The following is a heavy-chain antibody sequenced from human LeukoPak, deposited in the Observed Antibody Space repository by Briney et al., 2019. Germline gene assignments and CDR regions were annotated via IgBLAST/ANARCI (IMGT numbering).Heavy chain of an antibody. V-gene: IGHV3-11*04. D-gene: IGHD3-16*02. CDR1: GFTFSDYY. Sequence: GGSLRLSCAASGFTFSDYYMSWIRQAPGKGLEWVSYISSSGSTIYYADSVKGRFTISRDNAKNSLYLQMNSLRAEDTAVYYCARDKKPGELSVNYFDYWGQGTLVTVSS. CDR2: ISSSGSTI. J-gene: IGHJ4*02. CDR3: ARDKKPGELSVNYFDY.